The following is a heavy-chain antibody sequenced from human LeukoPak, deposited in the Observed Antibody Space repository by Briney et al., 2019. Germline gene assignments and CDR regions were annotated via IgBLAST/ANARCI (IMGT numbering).Heavy chain of an antibody. Sequence: PGGSLRLSRAASGFTFSNAWMCWVRQAPGKGLEWVGRIKSKTDGGTTDYAAPVKGRFTISRDDSKDTLYLQMNSLKTEDTAVYYCTTSSELGYYYYHMDVWGKGTTVTVSS. V-gene: IGHV3-15*01. CDR2: IKSKTDGGTT. CDR1: GFTFSNAW. D-gene: IGHD6-6*01. J-gene: IGHJ6*03. CDR3: TTSSELGYYYYHMDV.